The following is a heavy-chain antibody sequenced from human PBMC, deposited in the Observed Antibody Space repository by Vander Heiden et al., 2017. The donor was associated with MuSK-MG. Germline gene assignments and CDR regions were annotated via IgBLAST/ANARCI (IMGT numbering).Heavy chain of an antibody. CDR1: GDTFTGNT. D-gene: IGHD5-12*01. J-gene: IGHJ4*02. CDR2: ISGGNGNT. Sequence: QVKVVQSGAEVKKPGASVKLSCRACGDTFTGNTIHWVRQAPGQSLEWMGYISGGNGNTKSSQKFQGRVTITRDTSASTAYLELRSLTSEDTAVYYCARGMTATISLPFWGQGALVTVSS. CDR3: ARGMTATISLPF. V-gene: IGHV1-3*01.